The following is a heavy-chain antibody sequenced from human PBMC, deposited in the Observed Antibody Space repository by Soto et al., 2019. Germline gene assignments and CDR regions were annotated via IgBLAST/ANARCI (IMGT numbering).Heavy chain of an antibody. J-gene: IGHJ4*02. CDR2: ISGSGGST. CDR1: GFTFSSYA. CDR3: AKDPHSFSSSWTDY. Sequence: GGSLRLSCAASGFTFSSYAMSWVRQAPGKGLEWVSAISGSGGSTYYADSVKGRFTISRDNSKNTLYLQMNSLRAEDTAVYYCAKDPHSFSSSWTDYWGQGTLVTVSS. D-gene: IGHD6-13*01. V-gene: IGHV3-23*01.